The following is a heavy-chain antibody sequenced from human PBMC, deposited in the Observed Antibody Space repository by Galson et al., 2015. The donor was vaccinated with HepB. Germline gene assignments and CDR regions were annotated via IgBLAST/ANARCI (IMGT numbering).Heavy chain of an antibody. Sequence: SLRLSCAASGFTFTSFGMYWVRQAPGKGLEWVATVSYDGSKEYYAASVKGRFTVSRDNSKNTLYLQMNSLRAEDTAVYYCARPYCSGGDCYFGYWGQGTLVTVSS. J-gene: IGHJ4*02. D-gene: IGHD2-15*01. V-gene: IGHV3-30*03. CDR3: ARPYCSGGDCYFGY. CDR2: VSYDGSKE. CDR1: GFTFTSFG.